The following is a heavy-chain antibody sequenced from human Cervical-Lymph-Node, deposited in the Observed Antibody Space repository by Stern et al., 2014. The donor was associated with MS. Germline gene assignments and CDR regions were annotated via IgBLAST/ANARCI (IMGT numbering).Heavy chain of an antibody. CDR1: GYRFSGYW. CDR2: IYPGDSDT. CDR3: ARHVGVAASGVLPFDY. Sequence: VQLVESGSEVKKSGESLKISCTAAGYRFSGYWIAWVRQLPGKGLEWVGLIYPGDSDTRYSPSFQCQVTISAETSISTAFLQWNSLKASDSAMYFCARHVGVAASGVLPFDYWGQGSPVTVSS. D-gene: IGHD2-21*01. J-gene: IGHJ4*02. V-gene: IGHV5-51*01.